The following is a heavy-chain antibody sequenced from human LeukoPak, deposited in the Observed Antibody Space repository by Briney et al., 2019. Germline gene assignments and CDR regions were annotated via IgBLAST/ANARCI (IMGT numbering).Heavy chain of an antibody. J-gene: IGHJ4*02. CDR2: IGSSSSYT. CDR1: GFIFSDYY. Sequence: GGSLRLSCAASGFIFSDYYMSWIRQAPGKGLEWISYIGSSSSYTNYVDSVKGRFTISRDNAKNSLYLQMNSLRAEDTAVYYCARAVSVSSYYFDCWGQGTLVTVSS. D-gene: IGHD5/OR15-5a*01. CDR3: ARAVSVSSYYFDC. V-gene: IGHV3-11*05.